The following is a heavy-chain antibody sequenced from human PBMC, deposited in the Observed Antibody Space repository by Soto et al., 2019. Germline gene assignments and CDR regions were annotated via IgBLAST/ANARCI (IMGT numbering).Heavy chain of an antibody. D-gene: IGHD6-13*01. CDR1: GGSISSSSYY. V-gene: IGHV4-39*01. CDR3: AVLRALYSSSVFDY. CDR2: IYYSGST. Sequence: QLQLQESGPGLVKPSETLSLTCTVSGGSISSSSYYWGWIRQPPGKGLEWIGSIYYSGSTYYNPSLKSRVTISVDTSKNQFSLKLSSVTAADTAVYYCAVLRALYSSSVFDYWGQGTLVTVSS. J-gene: IGHJ4*02.